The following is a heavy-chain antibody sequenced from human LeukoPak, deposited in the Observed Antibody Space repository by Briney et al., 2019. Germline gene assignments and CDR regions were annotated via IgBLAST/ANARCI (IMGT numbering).Heavy chain of an antibody. CDR2: INHSGST. Sequence: PSETLSLTCAVYGGSFSGYYWSWIRQPPGKGLEWIGEINHSGSTNYNPSLKSRVTISVDTSKNQFSLKLSSVTAADTAMYFCARPPHYYDTSGYSVWGQGTLVTVSS. V-gene: IGHV4-34*01. J-gene: IGHJ4*02. D-gene: IGHD3-22*01. CDR3: ARPPHYYDTSGYSV. CDR1: GGSFSGYY.